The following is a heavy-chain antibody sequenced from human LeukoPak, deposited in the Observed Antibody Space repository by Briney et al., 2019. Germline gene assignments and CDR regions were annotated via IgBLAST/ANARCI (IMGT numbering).Heavy chain of an antibody. CDR3: ARVGYYDSSGFNAFDI. CDR1: GYTFTSYG. V-gene: IGHV1-18*01. CDR2: ISAYNGNT. D-gene: IGHD3-22*01. J-gene: IGHJ3*02. Sequence: ASVKVSCKASGYTFTSYGISWVRQAPGQGLEWMGWISAYNGNTNYAQKLQGRVTMTTDTSTSTAYMELRSLRSDDTAVYYCARVGYYDSSGFNAFDIWGQGTMVTVSS.